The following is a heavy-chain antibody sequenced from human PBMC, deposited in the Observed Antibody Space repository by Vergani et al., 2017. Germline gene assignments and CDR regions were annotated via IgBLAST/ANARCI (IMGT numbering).Heavy chain of an antibody. CDR1: GDSISSNNC. CDR3: ARIGYCSGGSCYSRYYYYGMDV. D-gene: IGHD2-15*01. Sequence: QVQLQESGPGLVKPPGTLSLTCAVSGDSISSNNCWTWVRQPPGKGLEWIGEICHTEDTKYSPSLKSRVTVSVDESRNLFSLRLNSVTAADTAVYYCARIGYCSGGSCYSRYYYYGMDVWGQGTTVTVSS. V-gene: IGHV4-4*03. CDR2: ICHTEDT. J-gene: IGHJ6*02.